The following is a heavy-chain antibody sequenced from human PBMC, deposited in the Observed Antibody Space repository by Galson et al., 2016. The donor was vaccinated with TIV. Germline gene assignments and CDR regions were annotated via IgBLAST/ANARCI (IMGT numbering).Heavy chain of an antibody. CDR3: ARDRRHCGNECFLYYYYGRDV. CDR2: ISSGGTT. D-gene: IGHD2-21*01. J-gene: IGHJ6*02. CDR1: TFNIKDNY. V-gene: IGHV3-66*02. Sequence: SLRLSCAASTFNIKDNYMTWVRQAPGKGLEWVSIISSGGTTSYAEYVKGRFTIGRDESKNTLYLEMNNLRLEDTAVYFCARDRRHCGNECFLYYYYGRDVWGRGTTVTVSS.